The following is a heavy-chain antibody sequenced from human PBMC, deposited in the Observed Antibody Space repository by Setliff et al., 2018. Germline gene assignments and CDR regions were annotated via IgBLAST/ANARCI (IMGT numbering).Heavy chain of an antibody. Sequence: ASVKVSCKASGYTFTSYDINWVRQATGQGLEWMGWMNPNSGNTGYAQKFQGRVTMTRNTSISTAYMELSSVRSEDTAVYYCARGRERDYNFWSGYYTYYYYGMDVWGQGTTVTVSS. CDR1: GYTFTSYD. J-gene: IGHJ6*02. CDR3: ARGRERDYNFWSGYYTYYYYGMDV. V-gene: IGHV1-8*02. CDR2: MNPNSGNT. D-gene: IGHD3-3*01.